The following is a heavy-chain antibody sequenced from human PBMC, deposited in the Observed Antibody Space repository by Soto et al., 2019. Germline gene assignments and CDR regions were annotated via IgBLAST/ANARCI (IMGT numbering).Heavy chain of an antibody. D-gene: IGHD6-13*01. CDR2: TYYRSKWYN. Sequence: PSQTLSLTCAISGDSVSKNNAAWTWIRQSPSRGLEWLGRTYYRSKWYNDYAESVKGRFTISRDNSKNTLYLQMNGLRADDTAVYSCASRRGSPYYYDYWGRGTLVTVSS. CDR3: ASRRGSPYYYDY. J-gene: IGHJ4*02. CDR1: GDSVSKNNAA. V-gene: IGHV6-1*01.